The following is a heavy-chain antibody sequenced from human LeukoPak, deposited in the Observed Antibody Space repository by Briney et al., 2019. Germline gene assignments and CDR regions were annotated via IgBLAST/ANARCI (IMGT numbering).Heavy chain of an antibody. CDR3: ARGTGAYQLLYYFDY. D-gene: IGHD2-2*01. J-gene: IGHJ4*02. V-gene: IGHV4-39*07. CDR1: DGSISSSSDS. Sequence: PSETLSLTCTVSDGSISSSSDSWGWIRQPPGTGVEWIGSIDYSGTTYYNPSLESRVTISVDTSKNQFSLKLTLKLSSVTAADTAVYYCARGTGAYQLLYYFDYWGQGTLVTVSS. CDR2: IDYSGTT.